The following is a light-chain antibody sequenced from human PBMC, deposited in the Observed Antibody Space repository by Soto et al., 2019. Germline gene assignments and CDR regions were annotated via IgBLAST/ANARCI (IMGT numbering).Light chain of an antibody. J-gene: IGLJ2*01. Sequence: QSVLTQPASVSGSPGQSITISCTGTSSDVGAYNYVSWYQQHPGKAPKLMIYEVSNRPSGVSNRFSGSKSDNMASLTISGLQAEDEADYYCSSYTSSSILFGGGTKVTVL. CDR2: EVS. CDR1: SSDVGAYNY. V-gene: IGLV2-14*01. CDR3: SSYTSSSIL.